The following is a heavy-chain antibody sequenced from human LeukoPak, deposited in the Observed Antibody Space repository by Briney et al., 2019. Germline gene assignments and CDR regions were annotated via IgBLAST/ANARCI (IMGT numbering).Heavy chain of an antibody. CDR1: GGSFSGYS. CDR2: INHSGST. D-gene: IGHD6-19*01. V-gene: IGHV4-34*01. CDR3: SGSYSSRWYRPFDY. J-gene: IGHJ4*02. Sequence: PSETLSLTCAVYGGSFSGYSWSWIRQPPGKGLEWIGEINHSGSTNYNPALKSRVTISADTSTKQFSLKLSSVMAAETAVFYCSGSYSSRWYRPFDYWGQGTLVTVCS.